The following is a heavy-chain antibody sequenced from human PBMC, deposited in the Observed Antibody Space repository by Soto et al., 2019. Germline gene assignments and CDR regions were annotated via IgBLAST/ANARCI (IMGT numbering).Heavy chain of an antibody. V-gene: IGHV1-2*04. CDR3: AGRLGGRIAAADDAFDS. CDR2: INPNSGGT. CDR1: GYTFTGYY. J-gene: IGHJ3*02. D-gene: IGHD6-13*01. Sequence: ASVKVSCKASGYTFTGYYMHWVRQAPGQGLEWMGWINPNSGGTNYAQKFQGWVTMTRDTSISTAYMELSRLRSDDTAVYYCAGRLGGRIAAADDAFDSWGQGTMVTVSS.